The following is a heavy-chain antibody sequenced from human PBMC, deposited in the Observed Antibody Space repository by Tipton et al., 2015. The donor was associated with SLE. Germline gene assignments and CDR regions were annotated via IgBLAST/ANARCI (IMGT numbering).Heavy chain of an antibody. CDR2: IYYSGTT. J-gene: IGHJ5*02. Sequence: LRLSCTVSGGSIRSYYWSWIRQPPGKGLEWIGFIYYSGTTDYNPSLKSRVTISVDTSKNQFSLRLSSVTAADTAVYYCARTYNDFGTTWFDPWGQGALVTVSS. D-gene: IGHD1-14*01. V-gene: IGHV4-59*01. CDR3: ARTYNDFGTTWFDP. CDR1: GGSIRSYY.